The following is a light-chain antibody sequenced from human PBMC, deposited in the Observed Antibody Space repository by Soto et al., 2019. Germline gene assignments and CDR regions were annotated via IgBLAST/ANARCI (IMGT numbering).Light chain of an antibody. Sequence: QSVLTQPPSVSGAPGQRVTISCTGSTSNIGAGYDVHGYQQLPGTAPKLLIYGNSNRPSGVFERFSGSKSGTSASLAITGLQAEDEADYYCQSYDSSLSEVVFGGGTKLTVL. CDR2: GNS. J-gene: IGLJ3*02. CDR3: QSYDSSLSEVV. CDR1: TSNIGAGYD. V-gene: IGLV1-40*01.